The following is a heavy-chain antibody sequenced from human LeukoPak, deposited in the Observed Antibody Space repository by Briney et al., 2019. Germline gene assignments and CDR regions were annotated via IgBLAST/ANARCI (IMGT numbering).Heavy chain of an antibody. CDR1: GGSISDNDYS. D-gene: IGHD3-10*01. Sequence: SETLSLTCNVSGGSISDNDYSWDWIRQPPGKGLEWIGSIYYSGSTYYNPSLKSRVTISVDTSKNQFSLKLSSVTAADTAVYYCAPRNYYGSGSYYNWGQGTLVTVSS. CDR3: APRNYYGSGSYYN. J-gene: IGHJ4*02. CDR2: IYYSGST. V-gene: IGHV4-39*01.